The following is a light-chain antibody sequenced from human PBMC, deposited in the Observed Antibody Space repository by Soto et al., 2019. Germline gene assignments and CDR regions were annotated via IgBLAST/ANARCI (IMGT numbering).Light chain of an antibody. V-gene: IGKV3-15*01. CDR3: KQYDNWPWT. CDR1: QSISDT. CDR2: SAY. J-gene: IGKJ1*01. Sequence: ELVITKSAASLCVSAGGRATLSCRASQSISDTLAWYQQKPGQAHRLLIYSAYRRATGFPARFSGSGSGTDFTLTIRSLQSEDFAVYYCKQYDNWPWTFGQGTKVEIK.